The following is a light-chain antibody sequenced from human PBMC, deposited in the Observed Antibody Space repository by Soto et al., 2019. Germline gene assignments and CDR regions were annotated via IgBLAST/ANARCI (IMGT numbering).Light chain of an antibody. CDR1: QSVGGD. CDR3: LKYENGXQLT. Sequence: IVMTESPATLSVSPGERATLSCRAIQSVGGDLAWYQQKPGQAPRLLIYGSSSRAPGIPDRFSGSGSATELPITISSMHSEDSAVYYCLKYENGXQLTFGGGTKV. J-gene: IGKJ4*01. CDR2: GSS. V-gene: IGKV3-15*01.